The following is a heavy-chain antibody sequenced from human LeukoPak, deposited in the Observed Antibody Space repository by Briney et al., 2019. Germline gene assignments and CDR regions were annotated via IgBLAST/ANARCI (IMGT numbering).Heavy chain of an antibody. J-gene: IGHJ4*02. CDR3: ARENYGDFDY. V-gene: IGHV4-34*01. Sequence: PSETLSLTCAVYGGSFSGYYWSWIRQPPGKGLEWIGEINHSGSTNYNPSLKSRVTISVDTSKNQFSLKLNSVTAADTAVYYCARENYGDFDYWGQGTLVTVSS. CDR2: INHSGST. D-gene: IGHD4-17*01. CDR1: GGSFSGYY.